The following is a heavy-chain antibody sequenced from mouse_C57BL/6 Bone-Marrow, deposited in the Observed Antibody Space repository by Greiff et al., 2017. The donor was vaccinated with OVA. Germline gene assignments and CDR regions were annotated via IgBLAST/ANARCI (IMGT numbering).Heavy chain of an antibody. CDR2: IWGVGST. J-gene: IGHJ4*01. V-gene: IGHV2-6*01. Sequence: VKLVESGPGLVAPSQSLSITCTVSGFSLTSYGVDWVRQSPGKGLEWLGVIWGVGSTNYNSALKSRLSISKDNSKSQVFLKMNSLQTDDTAMYYCAIHYYGSSYDYYAMDYWGQGTSVTVSS. CDR3: AIHYYGSSYDYYAMDY. D-gene: IGHD1-1*01. CDR1: GFSLTSYG.